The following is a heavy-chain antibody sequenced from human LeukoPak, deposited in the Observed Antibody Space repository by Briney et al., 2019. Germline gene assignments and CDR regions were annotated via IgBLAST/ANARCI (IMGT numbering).Heavy chain of an antibody. D-gene: IGHD2-2*01. CDR3: ARRDAEYQLPPYGMDV. J-gene: IGHJ6*04. CDR1: GFTFSDYY. CDR2: ISSSSSYT. V-gene: IGHV3-11*06. Sequence: GGSLRLSCAASGFTFSDYYVSWIRQAPGKGLEWVSYISSSSSYTNYADSVKGRFTISRDNAKNSLYLQMNSLRAEDTAVYYCARRDAEYQLPPYGMDVWGKGTTVTVSS.